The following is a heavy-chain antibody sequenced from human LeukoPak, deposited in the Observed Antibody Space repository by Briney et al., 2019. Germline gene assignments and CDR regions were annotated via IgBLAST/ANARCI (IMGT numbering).Heavy chain of an antibody. J-gene: IGHJ4*02. D-gene: IGHD1-26*01. Sequence: SVKVSCKASGGTFSSYAISWVRQAHGQGLEWMGGIIPIFGTANYAQKFQGRVTITADESTSTAYMELSSLRFEDTAVYYCAREGVGATKRGAFDYWGQGTLVTVSS. CDR3: AREGVGATKRGAFDY. CDR1: GGTFSSYA. CDR2: IIPIFGTA. V-gene: IGHV1-69*13.